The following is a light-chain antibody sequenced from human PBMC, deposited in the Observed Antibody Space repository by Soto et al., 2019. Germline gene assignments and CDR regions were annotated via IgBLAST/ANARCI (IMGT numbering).Light chain of an antibody. CDR1: SGHSSYA. CDR2: LTSDGSH. CDR3: QTWGTGIQV. V-gene: IGLV4-69*01. J-gene: IGLJ2*01. Sequence: QLVLTQSPSASASLGASVKLTCTLSSGHSSYAIAWYQQQPEKGPRYLMNLTSDGSHSKGDGIPDRFSGSSSGAERYLTISSLQSEDEADYYCQTWGTGIQVFGGGTQLTVL.